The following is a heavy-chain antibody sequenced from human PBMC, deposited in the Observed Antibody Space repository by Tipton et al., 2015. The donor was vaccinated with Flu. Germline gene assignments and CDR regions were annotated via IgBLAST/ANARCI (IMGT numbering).Heavy chain of an antibody. Sequence: TLSLTCTVSVGSIRGYYWNWIRQFPGKGLEWIGFVYYTGSTNYKSSLKSRVTISTDTSTNQVSLKMNSVIAADTAVYYCARGPPGPSIRAYYFDIWGQGALVTVSP. D-gene: IGHD2-21*01. CDR2: VYYTGST. J-gene: IGHJ4*02. CDR3: ARGPPGPSIRAYYFDI. CDR1: VGSIRGYY. V-gene: IGHV4-59*01.